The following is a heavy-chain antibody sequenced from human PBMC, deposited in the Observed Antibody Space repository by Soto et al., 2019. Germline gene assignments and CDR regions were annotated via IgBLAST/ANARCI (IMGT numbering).Heavy chain of an antibody. CDR3: ARDFGSHLSAPGAVFDS. V-gene: IGHV1-18*01. Sequence: GASVKVSCKASGYIFTSYGISWVRQAPGQGLEWMGWISAYNGNTKYAQNLQGRVTLTTDTSTYTAYMELRSLQSDDTAVYYCARDFGSHLSAPGAVFDSWGQGALVTVPS. D-gene: IGHD3-3*01. J-gene: IGHJ4*02. CDR2: ISAYNGNT. CDR1: GYIFTSYG.